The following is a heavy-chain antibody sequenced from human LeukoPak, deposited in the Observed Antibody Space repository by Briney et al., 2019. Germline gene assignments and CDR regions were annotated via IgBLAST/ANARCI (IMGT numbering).Heavy chain of an antibody. J-gene: IGHJ6*01. CDR2: LYYDGRVQ. V-gene: IGHV3-30*12. CDR1: GFIFNTYG. D-gene: IGHD3-16*01. CDR3: SSLPPYCCNTGASLFTFGF. Sequence: GGSLRLSCAASGFIFNTYGIHWVRQAPGKGLEWVAVLYYDGRVQYYADSVSGRFSIFRDNSKNTVFLQMNSLGAEDTAVYHCSSLPPYCCNTGASLFTFGFWCQGTTV.